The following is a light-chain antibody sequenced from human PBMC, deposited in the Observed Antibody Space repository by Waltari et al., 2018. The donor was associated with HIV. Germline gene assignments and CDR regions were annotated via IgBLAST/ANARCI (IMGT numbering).Light chain of an antibody. CDR1: PSTNTY. CDR2: AAS. J-gene: IGKJ2*02. Sequence: QLTQPPSSLPASVGDRVTLTCRASPSTNTYLNWSLQKQGKAPKLLIYAASSFQSGVTTRISDSGSRTDYCRTITSRQPEDFATYCGQQKYSVPRTFGQGTKLEMK. CDR3: QQKYSVPRT. V-gene: IGKV1-39*01.